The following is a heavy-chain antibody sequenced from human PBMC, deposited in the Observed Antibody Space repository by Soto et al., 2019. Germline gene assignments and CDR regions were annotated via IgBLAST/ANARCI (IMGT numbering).Heavy chain of an antibody. V-gene: IGHV1-69*02. J-gene: IGHJ6*03. CDR2: IIPILGIA. CDR3: ALGVNLCYYYMDV. CDR1: GGTFSSYT. D-gene: IGHD3-3*01. Sequence: QVQLVQSGAEVKKPGSSVKVSCKASGGTFSSYTISWVRQAPGQGLEWMGRIIPILGIANYAQKFQGRVTITADKSTSTAYMELSSLRSEDTAVYYCALGVNLCYYYMDVWCKGTTVTVS.